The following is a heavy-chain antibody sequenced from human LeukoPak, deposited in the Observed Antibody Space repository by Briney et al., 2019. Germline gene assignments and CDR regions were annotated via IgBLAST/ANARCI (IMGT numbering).Heavy chain of an antibody. Sequence: ASVKVSCKASGYTFTGYYMHWVRQAPGQGLEWMGWINPNGGGTNHAQKFQGWITMTRDTSISTTYMELSRLRSDDTAVYYCARGGKGENFYYYGMDVWGQGTTVTVSS. CDR2: INPNGGGT. CDR3: ARGGKGENFYYYGMDV. CDR1: GYTFTGYY. V-gene: IGHV1-2*04. D-gene: IGHD1-26*01. J-gene: IGHJ6*02.